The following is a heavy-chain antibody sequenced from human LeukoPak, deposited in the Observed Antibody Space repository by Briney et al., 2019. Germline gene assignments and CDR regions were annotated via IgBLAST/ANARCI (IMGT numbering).Heavy chain of an antibody. V-gene: IGHV3-53*01. J-gene: IGHJ4*02. CDR2: IYSGGST. CDR1: GFTVSSNY. CDR3: ARVHSSGWYEIFDY. D-gene: IGHD6-19*01. Sequence: TGGSLRLSCAASGFTVSSNYMSWVRQAPGKGLEWVSVIYSGGSTYYADSVKGRFTISRDNSKNTLYLQMNSLRAEDTAVYYCARVHSSGWYEIFDYWGQGTLVTVSS.